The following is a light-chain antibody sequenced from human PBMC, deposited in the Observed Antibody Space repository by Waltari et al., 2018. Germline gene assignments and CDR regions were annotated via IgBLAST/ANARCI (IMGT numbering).Light chain of an antibody. V-gene: IGKV3-15*01. Sequence: EIVMTQSPATLPVSPGERATLSCRASQSVGTSLAWYQQRPGQAPRFLIYGASTRGTGIPARFSGRGSGTDFSLSISSLQSEDSAVYYCQQYNNWPYTFGQGTKLEIK. CDR2: GAS. J-gene: IGKJ2*01. CDR1: QSVGTS. CDR3: QQYNNWPYT.